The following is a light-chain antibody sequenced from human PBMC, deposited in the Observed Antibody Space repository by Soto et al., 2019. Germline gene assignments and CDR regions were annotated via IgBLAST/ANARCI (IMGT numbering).Light chain of an antibody. CDR2: GAS. V-gene: IGKV3-15*01. CDR1: QSVGSN. Sequence: EMVLTQSPATLAVSPGGRATLSCRASQSVGSNLAWYQQKPGQAPRLLIYGASTRATGIPATFSGSGSGTEFTLTISSLQSEDSAVYYCQQFNVWPLTFGGGTEVEI. CDR3: QQFNVWPLT. J-gene: IGKJ4*01.